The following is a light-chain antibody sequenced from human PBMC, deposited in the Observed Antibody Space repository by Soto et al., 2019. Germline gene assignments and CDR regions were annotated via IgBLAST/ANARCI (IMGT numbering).Light chain of an antibody. V-gene: IGKV3-20*01. CDR3: QQYGSSPPWK. Sequence: EIVLTQSPGTLSLSPVERATLSCMASQSVSSSYLAWYQQKPGQAPRLLIYGASSRATDIPDRFSGSGSGTDSTLTISRLEPEDFAVYYCQQYGSSPPWKFGQGTKVDIK. CDR1: QSVSSSY. CDR2: GAS. J-gene: IGKJ1*01.